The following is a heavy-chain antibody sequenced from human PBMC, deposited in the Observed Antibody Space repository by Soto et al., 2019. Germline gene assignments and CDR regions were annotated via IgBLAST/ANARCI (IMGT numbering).Heavy chain of an antibody. Sequence: SETLSLTCTVSGDSISSSSNYWGWIRQPPGKGLEYIGSIYYSGSTNYNPSLKSRVTISIDTSKNQFSLKLSSLTATDTAVYYCARLPQAAQLDYWGQGTLVTVSS. CDR3: ARLPQAAQLDY. CDR1: GDSISSSSNY. J-gene: IGHJ4*02. D-gene: IGHD2-15*01. CDR2: IYYSGST. V-gene: IGHV4-39*01.